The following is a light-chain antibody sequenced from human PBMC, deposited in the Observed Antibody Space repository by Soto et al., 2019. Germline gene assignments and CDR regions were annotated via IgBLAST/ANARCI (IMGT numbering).Light chain of an antibody. V-gene: IGLV1-40*01. Sequence: QSVLTQSPSVSGAPGRRVTISCTGSSSNIGAGYHVHWYQQLPGTAPKLLIYGNSNRPSGVPDRFSGSKSGTSASLAITGLQAEDEADYYCQSYDSSLSGAVFGGGTKLTVL. CDR1: SSNIGAGYH. J-gene: IGLJ3*02. CDR3: QSYDSSLSGAV. CDR2: GNS.